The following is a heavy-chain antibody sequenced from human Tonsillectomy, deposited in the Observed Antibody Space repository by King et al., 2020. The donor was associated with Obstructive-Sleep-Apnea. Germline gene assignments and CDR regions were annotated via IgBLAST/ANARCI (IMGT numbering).Heavy chain of an antibody. CDR1: GGSISYYY. CDR3: ATRLPGDYYFDY. J-gene: IGHJ4*02. V-gene: IGHV4-59*08. Sequence: QLQESGPGLVKPTETLSLTCTVTGGSISYYYWSWIRQPPGEGLEWIGYIYHSGSTNYNPSRTSRLTISIDTSKNQFSMKLSSVTAADTAVYYCATRLPGDYYFDYWGQGTLVTVSS. CDR2: IYHSGST. D-gene: IGHD3-10*01.